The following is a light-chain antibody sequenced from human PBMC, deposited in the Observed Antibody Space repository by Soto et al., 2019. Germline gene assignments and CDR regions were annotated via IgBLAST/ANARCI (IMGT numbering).Light chain of an antibody. CDR2: DAS. CDR3: QQRSNWPAWT. Sequence: EIVLTQSPATLSLSPGERATLSCRASQSVSNSLAWYQQKPGLAPRLLIFDASNRAAGIPARFSGSGSGTDFTLTISSLEPEDFAVYYCQQRSNWPAWTFGQGT. V-gene: IGKV3-11*01. J-gene: IGKJ1*01. CDR1: QSVSNS.